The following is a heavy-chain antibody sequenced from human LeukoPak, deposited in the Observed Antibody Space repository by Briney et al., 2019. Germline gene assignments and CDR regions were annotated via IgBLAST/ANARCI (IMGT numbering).Heavy chain of an antibody. Sequence: ASVKVSCKASGYIFTSYYMHWVRQAPGQGLEWMGIINPGGGSTSYAQKFQGRVTMTRDTSKNQFSLKLSSVTAADTAVYYCARVPYSSGFQRRKNFDYWGQGTLVTVSS. V-gene: IGHV1-46*01. D-gene: IGHD6-19*01. CDR3: ARVPYSSGFQRRKNFDY. CDR1: GYIFTSYY. CDR2: INPGGGST. J-gene: IGHJ4*02.